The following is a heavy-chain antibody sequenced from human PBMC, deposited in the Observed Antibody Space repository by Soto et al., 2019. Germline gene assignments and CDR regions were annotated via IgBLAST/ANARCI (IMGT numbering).Heavy chain of an antibody. CDR3: ARGVGLSGKYYALDI. Sequence: EVQLVESGGGLVQPGGSLRLSCAASGFSFNSYEMNCVRQSPGKGLEFVSYIDTRATTITYAESVKGRFAISRDNAKNSLFLQMNSLRAEDTAVYYCARGVGLSGKYYALDIWGQGTMVTVSS. V-gene: IGHV3-48*03. CDR2: IDTRATTI. D-gene: IGHD1-26*01. J-gene: IGHJ3*02. CDR1: GFSFNSYE.